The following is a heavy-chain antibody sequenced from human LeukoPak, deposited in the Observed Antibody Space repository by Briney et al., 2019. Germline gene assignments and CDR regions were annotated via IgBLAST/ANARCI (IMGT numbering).Heavy chain of an antibody. CDR1: GFTVSSNY. D-gene: IGHD2-2*01. V-gene: IGHV3-53*01. J-gene: IGHJ5*02. CDR3: ARASWRYCSSTSCYGNWFDP. CDR2: IYSGGST. Sequence: GGSLRLSCAASGFTVSSNYMSWVRQAPGKGLEWVSVIYSGGSTYYTDSVKGRFTILRDNSKNTVYLQMNSLRAEDTAVYYCARASWRYCSSTSCYGNWFDPWGQGTLVTVSS.